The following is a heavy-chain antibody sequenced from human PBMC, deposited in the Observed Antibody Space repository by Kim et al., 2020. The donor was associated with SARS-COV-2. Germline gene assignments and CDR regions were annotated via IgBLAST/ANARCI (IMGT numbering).Heavy chain of an antibody. Sequence: GGSLRLSCAASGFTFSSYAMHWVRQAPGKGLEWVAVMSYDGSNEYYADSVKGRFTISRDNSKNTLYLQMNSLRAEDTAVYYCARDMVLRLVMSGGLDFDQWGQGTLVTVSS. V-gene: IGHV3-30-3*01. CDR2: MSYDGSNE. CDR1: GFTFSSYA. CDR3: ARDMVLRLVMSGGLDFDQ. D-gene: IGHD2-15*01. J-gene: IGHJ4*02.